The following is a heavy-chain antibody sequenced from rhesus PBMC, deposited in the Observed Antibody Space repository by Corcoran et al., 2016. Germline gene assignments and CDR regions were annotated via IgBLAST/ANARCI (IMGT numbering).Heavy chain of an antibody. J-gene: IGHJ4*01. CDR3: SRDGGYSNSYFDC. V-gene: IGHV3-178*01. D-gene: IGHD4-23*01. Sequence: EVQLVESGGGLAKPGGSLRLSCAASGFTCRDYYLDWVRQAPGTGLEWVSRISNGGGSTWYADSVKGRFTISRENAKNTLYLQMNSLRAEDTAVYYCSRDGGYSNSYFDCWGQGVLVTVSS. CDR2: ISNGGGST. CDR1: GFTCRDYY.